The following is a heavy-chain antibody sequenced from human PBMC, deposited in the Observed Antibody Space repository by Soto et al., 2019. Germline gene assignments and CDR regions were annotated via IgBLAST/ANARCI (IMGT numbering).Heavy chain of an antibody. D-gene: IGHD3-10*01. CDR2: MYKTGET. CDR1: GGSVSTGMKY. CDR3: MKAHESGDFLGMSV. J-gene: IGHJ6*02. V-gene: IGHV4-61*01. Sequence: PSETLFLTCTVSGGSVSTGMKYWGWVRQPPGKALEFIGYMYKTGETLLNSSLKSRVTLSMETSKDQFSLTLSSVTAADTAVYFCMKAHESGDFLGMSVWGPGTTVTVSS.